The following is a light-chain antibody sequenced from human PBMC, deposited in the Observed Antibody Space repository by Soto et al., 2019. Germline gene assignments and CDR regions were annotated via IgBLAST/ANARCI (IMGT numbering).Light chain of an antibody. Sequence: EIVLTQSPGPLSLSPGEKTTLSRRAIQSVSSSYLAWYQQKPGQAPRLLIYGASSRATGIPDRFSGSGSETDFTLTISRLEPEDFAVYYCQQYGSSPRTFGQGTKVDIK. V-gene: IGKV3-20*01. CDR1: QSVSSSY. CDR2: GAS. CDR3: QQYGSSPRT. J-gene: IGKJ1*01.